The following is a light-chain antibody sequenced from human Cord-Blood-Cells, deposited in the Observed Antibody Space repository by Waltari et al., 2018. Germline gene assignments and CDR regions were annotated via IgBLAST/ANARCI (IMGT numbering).Light chain of an antibody. CDR2: KAS. CDR3: QQYNSYSPWT. V-gene: IGKV1-5*03. J-gene: IGKJ1*01. CDR1: QSISSW. Sequence: IQMTPSPSTLSASVRDRVTIPCRASQSISSWLAWYQQKPGKAPKLLIYKASSLESGVPSRFSGSGSGTEFTLTISSLQPDDFATYYCQQYNSYSPWTFGQGTKVEIK.